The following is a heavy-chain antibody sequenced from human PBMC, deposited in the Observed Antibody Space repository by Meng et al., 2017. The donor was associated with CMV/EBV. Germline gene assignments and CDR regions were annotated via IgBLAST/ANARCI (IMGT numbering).Heavy chain of an antibody. CDR2: ISYDGSNK. J-gene: IGHJ6*02. Sequence: GGSLRLSCAASGFTFSSYAMHWVRQAPGKGLKWVAVISYDGSNKYYADSVKGRFTISRDNSKNTLYLQMNSLRAEDTAVYYCARDFKYAGDYYYGMDVWGQGTTVTVSS. CDR3: ARDFKYAGDYYYGMDV. V-gene: IGHV3-30-3*01. CDR1: GFTFSSYA. D-gene: IGHD2-8*01.